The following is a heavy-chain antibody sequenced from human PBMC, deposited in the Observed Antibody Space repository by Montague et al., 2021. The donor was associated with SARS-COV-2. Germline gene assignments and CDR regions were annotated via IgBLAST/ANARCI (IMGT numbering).Heavy chain of an antibody. CDR2: ISSDATT. V-gene: IGHV3-66*01. CDR1: GLTVNGDY. CDR3: LARAAFHYDLDV. Sequence: SLRLSCAASGLTVNGDYMHWVRQAPGKGLEWVSSISSDATTYYADSVKGRFTISRDNSKTTLYLQMNSLSAEDTAMYYCLARAAFHYDLDVWGQGTTVTVSS. D-gene: IGHD2/OR15-2a*01. J-gene: IGHJ6*02.